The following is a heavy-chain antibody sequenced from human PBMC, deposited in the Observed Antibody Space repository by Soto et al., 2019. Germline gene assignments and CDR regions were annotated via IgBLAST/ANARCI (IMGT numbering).Heavy chain of an antibody. CDR3: ARDSRNSYGLYYFAY. Sequence: ASVKVSCKASGYTFTSYVIHWVRQAPGQRLEWLGWSNAGNGKTKYSQDLQGRVTFTRDTSANTAYMDLSSLRSEDTAVYYCARDSRNSYGLYYFAYWGRGTLVTVSS. V-gene: IGHV1-3*01. CDR1: GYTFTSYV. J-gene: IGHJ4*02. CDR2: SNAGNGKT. D-gene: IGHD5-18*01.